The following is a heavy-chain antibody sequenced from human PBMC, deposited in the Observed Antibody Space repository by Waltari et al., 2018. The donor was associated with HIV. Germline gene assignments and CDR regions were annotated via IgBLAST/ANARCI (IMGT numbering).Heavy chain of an antibody. V-gene: IGHV4-34*01. CDR2: INHSGST. D-gene: IGHD6-19*01. Sequence: QVQLQQWGAGLLKPSETLSLTCAVYGGSFSGYYWSWIRQPPGKGLEWIGEINHSGSTNYNPSLKSRVTISVDTSKNQFSLKLSSVTAADTAVYYCARRASSGWYDYWGQGTLVTVSS. CDR1: GGSFSGYY. J-gene: IGHJ4*02. CDR3: ARRASSGWYDY.